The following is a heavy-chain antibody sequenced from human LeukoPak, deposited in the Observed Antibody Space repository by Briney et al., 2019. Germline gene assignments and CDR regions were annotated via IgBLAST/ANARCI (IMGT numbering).Heavy chain of an antibody. CDR1: GFTFSSYE. Sequence: GGSLRLSCAASGFTFSSYEMNWVRQAPGKGLEWVSYISSSGNIIYYADSVKGRFTISRDNAKNSLYLQMNSLRAEDTAVYYCARTNTGYYYMDVWGKGTTVTVSS. V-gene: IGHV3-48*03. CDR3: ARTNTGYYYMDV. D-gene: IGHD2/OR15-2a*01. CDR2: ISSSGNII. J-gene: IGHJ6*03.